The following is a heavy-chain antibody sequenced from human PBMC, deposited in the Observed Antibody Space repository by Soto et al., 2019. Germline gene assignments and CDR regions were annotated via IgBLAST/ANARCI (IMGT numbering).Heavy chain of an antibody. J-gene: IGHJ6*02. D-gene: IGHD3-9*01. Sequence: ASVKVSCKASGFTFTSSAVQWVRQARGQRLEWIGWIVVGSGNTNYAQKFQERVTITRDMSTSTAYMELSSLRSEDTAVYYCAANSEGVLRYFDWLFWYGMDVWSQGTTVTVSS. V-gene: IGHV1-58*01. CDR3: AANSEGVLRYFDWLFWYGMDV. CDR1: GFTFTSSA. CDR2: IVVGSGNT.